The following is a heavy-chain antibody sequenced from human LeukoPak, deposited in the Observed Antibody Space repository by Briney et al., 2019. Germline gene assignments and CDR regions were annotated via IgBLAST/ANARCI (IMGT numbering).Heavy chain of an antibody. V-gene: IGHV1-18*01. CDR3: ATYRSTWSPRFEYFQE. CDR1: GYTFTNYG. CDR2: ISGYNGNT. J-gene: IGHJ1*01. Sequence: ASVKVSCKASGYTFTNYGISWVRQAPGQGLEWMGWISGYNGNTNYAQKFQGRVTMTADRSTSTAYMALSSLRSEDTAVYYCATYRSTWSPRFEYFQEWGQGTLVTVSS. D-gene: IGHD6-13*01.